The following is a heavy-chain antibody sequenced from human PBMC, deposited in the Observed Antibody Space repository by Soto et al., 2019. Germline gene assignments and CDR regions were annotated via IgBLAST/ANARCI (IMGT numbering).Heavy chain of an antibody. D-gene: IGHD2-8*01. CDR1: GGSISSRGSMSGRGFY. J-gene: IGHJ4*02. Sequence: SETLSLTCTVSGGSISSRGSMSGRGFYWGWMRQPPGKGLEWIASISYSDGSFYNSSLKSRLTISVDTSKNQFSLSLRSVTAADTAVYYCASHRTFWPFDYWGQGTVVTVSS. CDR3: ASHRTFWPFDY. V-gene: IGHV4-39*01. CDR2: ISYSDGS.